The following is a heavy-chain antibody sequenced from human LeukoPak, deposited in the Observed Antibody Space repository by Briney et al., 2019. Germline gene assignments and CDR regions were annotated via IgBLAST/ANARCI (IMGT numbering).Heavy chain of an antibody. D-gene: IGHD3-22*01. V-gene: IGHV3-23*01. Sequence: PGGSLRLSCAASGFTFSSYAMSWVRQAPGKGLEWVSAISGSGGGTYYADSVKGRFTISRDNSKNTLYLQMNSLRAEDTAVYYCAKDLLHYYDSSGYPAGGAFDIWGQGTMVTVSS. CDR2: ISGSGGGT. CDR1: GFTFSSYA. J-gene: IGHJ3*02. CDR3: AKDLLHYYDSSGYPAGGAFDI.